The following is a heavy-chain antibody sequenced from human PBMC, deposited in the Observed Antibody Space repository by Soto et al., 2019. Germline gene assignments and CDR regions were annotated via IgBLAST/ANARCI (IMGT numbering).Heavy chain of an antibody. CDR3: ATASYSPMVVVRFDY. D-gene: IGHD2-15*01. CDR1: GFPFSNAW. Sequence: PGGSLRLSCAGSGFPFSNAWINWVRHVPGKGLEWVGRIKSRALGGTTDFAAPVRGRFAITRDDSRNVAYMQMNSLHTEDTAVYYCATASYSPMVVVRFDYWGQGSLVTVSS. V-gene: IGHV3-15*07. CDR2: IKSRALGGTT. J-gene: IGHJ4*02.